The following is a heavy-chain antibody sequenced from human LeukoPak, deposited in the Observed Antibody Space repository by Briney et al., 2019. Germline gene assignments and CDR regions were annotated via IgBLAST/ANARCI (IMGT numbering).Heavy chain of an antibody. J-gene: IGHJ4*02. CDR3: ARLAYGSYYSYFDY. CDR1: GITFDDYG. CDR2: INWNGGST. D-gene: IGHD1-26*01. Sequence: GGSLRLSCAAYGITFDDYGMSWVRQAPGKGLEWVSGINWNGGSTGYADSVKGRFTISRDNAKNSLYLQMNSLRAEDTALYDCARLAYGSYYSYFDYWGQGTLVTVSS. V-gene: IGHV3-20*01.